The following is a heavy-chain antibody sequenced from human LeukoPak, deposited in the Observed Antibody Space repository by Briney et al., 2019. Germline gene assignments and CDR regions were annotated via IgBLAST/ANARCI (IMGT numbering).Heavy chain of an antibody. V-gene: IGHV4-34*01. Sequence: KASETLSLTCAVYGGSFSGYYWSWIRQPPGKGLEWIGEINHSGSTNYNPSLKSRVTISVDTSKNQFSLKLSSVTAADTAVYYCARVLDYYDSSGYYPFGAFDLWGQGTMVTVSS. CDR3: ARVLDYYDSSGYYPFGAFDL. CDR1: GGSFSGYY. J-gene: IGHJ3*01. CDR2: INHSGST. D-gene: IGHD3-22*01.